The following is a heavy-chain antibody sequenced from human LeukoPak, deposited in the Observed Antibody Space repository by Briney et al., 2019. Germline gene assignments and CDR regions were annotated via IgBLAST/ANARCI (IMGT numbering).Heavy chain of an antibody. CDR1: GFTFSSYA. CDR2: ISGSGGST. J-gene: IGHJ4*02. D-gene: IGHD2-8*01. CDR3: AKDGEYCTNGVCYIDY. V-gene: IGHV3-23*01. Sequence: GGSLRLSCAASGFTFSSYAMSWVRQAPGKGLEWVSAISGSGGSTYYADSVKGRFTISRDNSKNRVYLQMNSLRAEDTAVYYCAKDGEYCTNGVCYIDYWGQGTLVTVSS.